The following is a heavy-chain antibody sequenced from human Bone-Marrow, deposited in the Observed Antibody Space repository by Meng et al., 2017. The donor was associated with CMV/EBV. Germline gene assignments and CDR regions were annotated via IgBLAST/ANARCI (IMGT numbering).Heavy chain of an antibody. Sequence: GESLKISCVASGFTFSDDYMSWIRQAPGKGLEWVSYIISSGDRKHYADSVKGRFTISRDNTKNPLYLQMNSLRAEDTAVYYCARISGSSWLSFYFVYWGQGALVTVSS. D-gene: IGHD6-13*01. V-gene: IGHV3-11*01. J-gene: IGHJ4*02. CDR2: IISSGDRK. CDR3: ARISGSSWLSFYFVY. CDR1: GFTFSDDY.